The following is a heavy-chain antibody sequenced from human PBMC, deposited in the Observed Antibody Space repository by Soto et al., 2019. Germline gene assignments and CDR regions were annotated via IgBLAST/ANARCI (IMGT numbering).Heavy chain of an antibody. D-gene: IGHD6-6*01. CDR2: IYSGGST. CDR1: GFTVSSNY. Sequence: EVQLVESGGGLVQPGGSLRLSCAASGFTVSSNYMSWVRQAPGKGLEWVSVIYSGGSTYYADSVKGRFTISRDNSKNTLYLQMNSLRAEDTAVYYCAREIYSSSSLFNYYYYYMVVWGKGTTVTVSS. CDR3: AREIYSSSSLFNYYYYYMVV. J-gene: IGHJ6*03. V-gene: IGHV3-66*01.